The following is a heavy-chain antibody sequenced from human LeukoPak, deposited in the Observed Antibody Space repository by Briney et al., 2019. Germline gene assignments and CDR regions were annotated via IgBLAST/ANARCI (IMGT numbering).Heavy chain of an antibody. CDR2: MYYSGST. V-gene: IGHV4-39*07. CDR3: ARLRVRGYGYGPWEGPTWVDY. D-gene: IGHD5-18*01. J-gene: IGHJ4*02. Sequence: SETLSLTCTVSGGSISGRSYYWGWIRQPPGKGLEWIGSMYYSGSTYSNPSLKSRVTISVDTSKNQFSLRLSSVTAADTAVYYCARLRVRGYGYGPWEGPTWVDYWGQGTLVTVSS. CDR1: GGSISGRSYY.